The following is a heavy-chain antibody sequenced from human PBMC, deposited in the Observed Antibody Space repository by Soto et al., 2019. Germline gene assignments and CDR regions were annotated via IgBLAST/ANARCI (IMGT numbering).Heavy chain of an antibody. CDR2: INPSGGST. V-gene: IGHV1-46*01. Sequence: ASVKVSCKASGYTFTSYYMHWVRQAPGQGLEWMGIINPSGGSTSYAQKFQGRVTMTRDTSTSTVYMELSSLRSEDTAVYYCARDLIGDSSGYYRRYYYYGMDVWGQGTTVTVSS. D-gene: IGHD3-22*01. CDR1: GYTFTSYY. CDR3: ARDLIGDSSGYYRRYYYYGMDV. J-gene: IGHJ6*02.